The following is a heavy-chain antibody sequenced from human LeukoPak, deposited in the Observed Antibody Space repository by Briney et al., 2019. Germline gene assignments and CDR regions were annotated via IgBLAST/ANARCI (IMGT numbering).Heavy chain of an antibody. CDR3: ARASKPGLDY. V-gene: IGHV4-34*01. CDR1: GGSFSGYY. Sequence: PSETLSLTCAVYGGSFSGYYWTWIREPPGRGLEWIGEINHSGRVNYNPSLKSRLTISVDTSKNQFSLKLNSVTAADTAVYYCARASKPGLDYWGQGTLVTVSS. J-gene: IGHJ4*02. CDR2: INHSGRV.